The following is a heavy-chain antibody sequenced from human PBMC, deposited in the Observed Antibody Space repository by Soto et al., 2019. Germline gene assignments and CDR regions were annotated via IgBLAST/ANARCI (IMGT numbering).Heavy chain of an antibody. J-gene: IGHJ4*02. Sequence: GGSLRLSCAASGFTFSNYWMSWVRQAPGKGLEWVPNIKQEGSEKYYVDSVKGRFTISRDNAKNSLYLQMNSLRAEDTSVYYCARDRGALDYWGQGTLVTVSS. CDR1: GFTFSNYW. CDR2: IKQEGSEK. D-gene: IGHD1-26*01. CDR3: ARDRGALDY. V-gene: IGHV3-7*05.